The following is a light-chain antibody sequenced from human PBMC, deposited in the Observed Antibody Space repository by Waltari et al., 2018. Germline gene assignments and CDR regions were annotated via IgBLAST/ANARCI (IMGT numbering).Light chain of an antibody. Sequence: AIQMTQSPSSLSASVGDRVTITCRASQGIRYDLAWYQQKQGKAPKILIFAASSLQSGVPSRFSGSGSGADFTLTISSLQPEDFATYFCLQDYNYPWTFGQGTKVEIK. CDR2: AAS. CDR3: LQDYNYPWT. V-gene: IGKV1-6*01. J-gene: IGKJ1*01. CDR1: QGIRYD.